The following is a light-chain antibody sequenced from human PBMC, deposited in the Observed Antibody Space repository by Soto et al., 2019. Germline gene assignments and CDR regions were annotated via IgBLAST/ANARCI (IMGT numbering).Light chain of an antibody. V-gene: IGKV1-5*03. CDR3: QQYHTYGT. CDR2: EAS. CDR1: QSISSW. Sequence: DIQMTQSPSTLSASVGDRVTITCRASQSISSWLAWYQQKPGKAPKLLIYEASSLKSGVPSRFSGSESGTEFTLTISSLQPDDFATYFCQQYHTYGTFGQGTKVEIK. J-gene: IGKJ1*01.